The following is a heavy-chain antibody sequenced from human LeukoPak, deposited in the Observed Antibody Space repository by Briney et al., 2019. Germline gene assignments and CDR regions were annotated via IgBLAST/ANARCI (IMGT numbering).Heavy chain of an antibody. V-gene: IGHV3-48*04. CDR2: ISSSSSTI. CDR3: ASYGSGSYYKHFDY. CDR1: GFTFSSYS. Sequence: GGSLRLSCAASGFTFSSYSMNWVRQAPGKGLEWVSYISSSSSTIYYADSVKGRFTISRDNAKNSLYLQMNSLRAEDTAVYYCASYGSGSYYKHFDYWGQGTLVTVSS. D-gene: IGHD3-10*01. J-gene: IGHJ4*02.